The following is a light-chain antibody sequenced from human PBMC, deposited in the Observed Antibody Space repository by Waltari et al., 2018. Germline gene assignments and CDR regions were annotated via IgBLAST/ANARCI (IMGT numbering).Light chain of an antibody. V-gene: IGKV2-28*01. J-gene: IGKJ2*01. CDR2: LGS. CDR3: MQTLQTPYT. CDR1: QSLLHSNGYNY. Sequence: DIVLTQTPLSLPVTPGEPPSISCRSSQSLLHSNGYNYLDWYLQKPGQSPQVVVFLGSRRASGVPDRISGSGSGTEFILRITRVEAADVGIYHCMQTLQTPYTFGQGTKLEI.